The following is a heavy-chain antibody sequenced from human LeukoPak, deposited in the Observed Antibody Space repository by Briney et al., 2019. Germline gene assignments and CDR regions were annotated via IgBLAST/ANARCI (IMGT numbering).Heavy chain of an antibody. Sequence: GGSLRLSCAASGFTFSSYAMSWVRQAPGKGLEWVSAISGSGGSTYYADSVKGRFTISRDNSKNTLYLQMNSLRAEDTAVYYCAKVVERVGPFSIAAAGTVSWGQGTLVTVSS. J-gene: IGHJ4*02. CDR1: GFTFSSYA. V-gene: IGHV3-23*01. CDR2: ISGSGGST. D-gene: IGHD6-13*01. CDR3: AKVVERVGPFSIAAAGTVS.